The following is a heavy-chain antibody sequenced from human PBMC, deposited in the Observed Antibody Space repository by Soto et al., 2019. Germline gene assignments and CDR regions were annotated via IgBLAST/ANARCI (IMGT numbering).Heavy chain of an antibody. J-gene: IGHJ6*02. D-gene: IGHD6-13*01. Sequence: ASVKVSCKASGGTFSSYAISWVRQAPGQGLEWMGGIIPIFGTANYAQKFQGRVTITADESTSTAYMELSSLRSEDTAVYYCARSSSGYSSSWYRSESNYYYGMDVWGQGTTVTISS. V-gene: IGHV1-69*13. CDR1: GGTFSSYA. CDR2: IIPIFGTA. CDR3: ARSSSGYSSSWYRSESNYYYGMDV.